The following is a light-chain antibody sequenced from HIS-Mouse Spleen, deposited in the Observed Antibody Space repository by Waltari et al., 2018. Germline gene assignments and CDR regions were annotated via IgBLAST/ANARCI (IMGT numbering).Light chain of an antibody. CDR2: EGS. J-gene: IGLJ2*01. CDR3: CSYAGSSTLGVV. V-gene: IGLV2-23*01. CDR1: SSDVGSYHL. Sequence: QSALTQPASVSGSPGQSIPISCTGTSSDVGSYHLVSWYQQHPGKAPKLMIYEGSKRPSGVSNRFSGSKSGNTASLTISGLQAEDEADYYCCSYAGSSTLGVVFGGGTKLTVL.